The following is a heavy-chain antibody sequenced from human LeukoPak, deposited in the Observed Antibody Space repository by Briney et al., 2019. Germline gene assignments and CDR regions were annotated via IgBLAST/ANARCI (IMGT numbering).Heavy chain of an antibody. D-gene: IGHD3-10*01. CDR1: GFTFGHYA. Sequence: GGSLRLSCTGSGFTFGHYALAWVRQAPGKGLEWLGFIRSQAYGGTIEYAASVKGRFSISRDDSKNTLYLQMNSLKTEDTAVYYCTTVITMVRGVIHWGQGTLVTVSS. V-gene: IGHV3-49*04. CDR3: TTVITMVRGVIH. J-gene: IGHJ4*02. CDR2: IRSQAYGGTI.